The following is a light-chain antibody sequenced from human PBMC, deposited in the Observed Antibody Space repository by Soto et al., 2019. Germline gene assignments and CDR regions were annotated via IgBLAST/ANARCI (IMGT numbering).Light chain of an antibody. CDR2: WAS. CDR3: QRYLSFPMDT. J-gene: IGKJ2*01. Sequence: DIVLTQSPDSLDVSLGETATINCKSSQSALFSGSNKNYLAWYQHRPGQPLKLLFHWASTRASGVPYRFSASGSGTDFTLHISSLQPEDVAIYSCQRYLSFPMDTFDQGTQLAIK. V-gene: IGKV4-1*01. CDR1: QSALFSGSNKNY.